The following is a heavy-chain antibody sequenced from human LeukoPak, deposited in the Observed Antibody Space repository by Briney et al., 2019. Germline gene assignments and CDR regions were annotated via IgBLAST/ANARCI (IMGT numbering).Heavy chain of an antibody. Sequence: SETLPLTCAVSGYSISSGYYWGWIRQPPGKGLEWIGSIYHSGSTYYNPSLKSRVTISVDTSKNQFSLKLSSVTAADTVVYYCARVSTGWFDPWGQGTLVTVSS. D-gene: IGHD2-8*02. V-gene: IGHV4-38-2*01. CDR2: IYHSGST. CDR1: GYSISSGYY. CDR3: ARVSTGWFDP. J-gene: IGHJ5*02.